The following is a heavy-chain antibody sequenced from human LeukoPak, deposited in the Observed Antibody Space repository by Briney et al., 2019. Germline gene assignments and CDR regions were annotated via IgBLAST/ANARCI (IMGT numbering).Heavy chain of an antibody. Sequence: ASVKVSCKASGYTFTSYGISWVRQAPGQGLEWMGWISAYNGNTNYAQKFQGRVTITADKSTSTAYMELSSLRSEDTAVYYCATSANPDTAMVSLDYWGQGTLVTVSS. CDR3: ATSANPDTAMVSLDY. J-gene: IGHJ4*02. CDR1: GYTFTSYG. V-gene: IGHV1-18*01. CDR2: ISAYNGNT. D-gene: IGHD5-18*01.